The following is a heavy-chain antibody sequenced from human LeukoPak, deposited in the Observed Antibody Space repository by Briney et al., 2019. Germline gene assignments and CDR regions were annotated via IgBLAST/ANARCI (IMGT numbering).Heavy chain of an antibody. J-gene: IGHJ3*02. D-gene: IGHD5-24*01. CDR2: ISYDGSNE. CDR3: ARGAGWLQTHAFDI. CDR1: GFTFSSYV. Sequence: GGSLRLSYAASGFTFSSYVMHWVRQAPGKGLEWVAIISYDGSNEYYADSVKGRFTISRDNSKNTLYLQMNSLRAADTAVYYCARGAGWLQTHAFDIWGQGTMVTVSS. V-gene: IGHV3-30*04.